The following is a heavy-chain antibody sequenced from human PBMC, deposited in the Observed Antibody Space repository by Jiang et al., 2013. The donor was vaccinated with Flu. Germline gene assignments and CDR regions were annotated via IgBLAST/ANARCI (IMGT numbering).Heavy chain of an antibody. CDR3: ASYSSGWYTAFDF. CDR1: GGSISSYY. J-gene: IGHJ3*01. V-gene: IGHV4-59*08. Sequence: PGLVKPSETLSLTCSVSGGSISSYYWSWIRQPPGKGLEWIGYIYYSGSTNYNPSLKSRVTISVDTSKNQFSLKLSSVTAADTAVYYCASYSSGWYTAFDFWGQGTMVTVSS. CDR2: IYYSGST. D-gene: IGHD6-19*01.